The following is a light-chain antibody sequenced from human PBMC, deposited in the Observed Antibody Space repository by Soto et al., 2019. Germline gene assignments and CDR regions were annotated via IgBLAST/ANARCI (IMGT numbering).Light chain of an antibody. Sequence: IVLTQSPATLSLTPGERATLSCRASQSVSSYLAWYQQKPGQAPRFLIYGASTRATGIPDRFSGSGSGTDFTLTISRLEPEDFAVYYCQQYATSPTTFGQGTKVDIK. CDR2: GAS. CDR3: QQYATSPTT. V-gene: IGKV3-20*01. CDR1: QSVSSY. J-gene: IGKJ1*01.